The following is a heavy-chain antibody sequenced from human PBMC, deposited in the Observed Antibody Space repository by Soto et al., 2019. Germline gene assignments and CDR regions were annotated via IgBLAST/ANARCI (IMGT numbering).Heavy chain of an antibody. CDR3: AASTATSSL. Sequence: QVPLVQSGAEVKKPGAPVKVSCKASGYSFTNYGFSWVRQAPGQGLEWMGWINGYNGNTNYVPKLQGRFTMTTDTSTSTAYMELGSLTSDDTAVYFCAASTATSSLWGQGTRVTVSS. J-gene: IGHJ4*02. CDR2: INGYNGNT. CDR1: GYSFTNYG. D-gene: IGHD1-1*01. V-gene: IGHV1-18*01.